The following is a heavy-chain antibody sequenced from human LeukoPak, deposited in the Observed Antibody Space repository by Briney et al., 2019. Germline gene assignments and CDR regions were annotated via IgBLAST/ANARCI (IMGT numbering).Heavy chain of an antibody. CDR3: ARVKVGITYWFDP. J-gene: IGHJ5*02. D-gene: IGHD1-26*01. V-gene: IGHV3-66*01. CDR2: IYSGGST. CDR1: GFIVNYNY. Sequence: GGSLRLSCAASGFIVNYNYMSWVRQAPGKGLEWVSVIYSGGSTYYADSVKGRFTISRDNSKNMVYLQMKSLRVEDTAVYYCARVKVGITYWFDPWGQGTLGTVSS.